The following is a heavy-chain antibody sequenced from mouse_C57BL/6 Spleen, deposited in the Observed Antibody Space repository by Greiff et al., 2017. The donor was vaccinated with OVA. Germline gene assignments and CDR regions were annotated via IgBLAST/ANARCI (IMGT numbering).Heavy chain of an antibody. D-gene: IGHD1-1*01. CDR2: INPNNGGT. Sequence: VHVKQSGPELVKPGASVKMSCKASGYTFTDYNMHWVKQSHGKSLEWIGYINPNNGGTSYNQKFKGKATLTVNKSSSTAYMELRSLTSEDSAVYYCAREGANYYYFDYWGQGTTLTVSS. J-gene: IGHJ2*01. V-gene: IGHV1-22*01. CDR1: GYTFTDYN. CDR3: AREGANYYYFDY.